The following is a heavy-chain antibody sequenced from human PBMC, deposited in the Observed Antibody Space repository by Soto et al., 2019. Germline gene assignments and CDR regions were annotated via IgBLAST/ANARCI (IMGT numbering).Heavy chain of an antibody. Sequence: LSLTCTVSGGSISSGGYYWSWIRQHPGKGLEWIGYIYYSGSTYYNPSLRSRVTISVDTSKNQFSLKLSSVTAADTAVYYCARALGSSNYWYYGMDVWGQGTTGTVAS. CDR3: ARALGSSNYWYYGMDV. CDR1: GGSISSGGYY. J-gene: IGHJ6*02. D-gene: IGHD6-19*01. CDR2: IYYSGST. V-gene: IGHV4-31*03.